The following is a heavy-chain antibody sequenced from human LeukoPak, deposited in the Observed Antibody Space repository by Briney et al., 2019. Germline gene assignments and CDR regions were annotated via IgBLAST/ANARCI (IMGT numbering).Heavy chain of an antibody. CDR1: GGTFSSYA. J-gene: IGHJ4*02. V-gene: IGHV1-46*01. CDR2: INPSGGST. D-gene: IGHD3-22*01. CDR3: ARVDDSSGYALDY. Sequence: ASVKVSCKASGGTFSSYAISWVRQAPGQGLEWMGIINPSGGSTSYAQKFQGRVTMTRDMSTSTVYMELSSLRSEDTAVYYCARVDDSSGYALDYWGQGTLVTVSS.